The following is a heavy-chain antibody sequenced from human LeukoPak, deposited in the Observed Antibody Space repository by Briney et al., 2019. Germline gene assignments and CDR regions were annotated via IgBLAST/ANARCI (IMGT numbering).Heavy chain of an antibody. CDR1: GGTFSSYA. V-gene: IGHV1-69*01. D-gene: IGHD3-22*01. CDR3: ARDDSSGYYPGGGHLYYYYYYGMDV. CDR2: IIPIFGTA. J-gene: IGHJ6*02. Sequence: PGASVKVSCKASGGTFSSYAISWVRQAPGQGLEWMGGIIPIFGTANYAQKFQGRVTITADESTSTAYMELSSLRSEDTAVYYCARDDSSGYYPGGGHLYYYYYYGMDVWGQGTTVTVSS.